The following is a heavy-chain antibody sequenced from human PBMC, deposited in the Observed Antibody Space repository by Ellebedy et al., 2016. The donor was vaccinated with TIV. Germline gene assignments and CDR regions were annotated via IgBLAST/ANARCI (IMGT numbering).Heavy chain of an antibody. CDR2: IIPILGIA. CDR1: GGTFSSYA. D-gene: IGHD3-22*01. Sequence: SVKVSXXASGGTFSSYAISWVRQAPGQGLEWMGRIIPILGIANYAQKFQGRVTITADKSTSTAYMELSSLRSEDTAVYYCATVRFSSGPYPTSTYYFDYWGQGTLVTVSS. J-gene: IGHJ4*02. CDR3: ATVRFSSGPYPTSTYYFDY. V-gene: IGHV1-69*04.